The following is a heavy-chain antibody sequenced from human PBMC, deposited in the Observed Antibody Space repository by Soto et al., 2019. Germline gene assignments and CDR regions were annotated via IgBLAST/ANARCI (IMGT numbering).Heavy chain of an antibody. Sequence: NPSETLSLTCAVSGGSISSGGYSWSWIRQPPGKGLEWIGYIYHSGSTYYNPSLKSRVTISVDRSKNQFSLKLSSVTAADTAVYYCARELLWFGEYGGFDYWGQGTLVTVSS. J-gene: IGHJ4*02. CDR1: GGSISSGGYS. V-gene: IGHV4-30-2*01. CDR2: IYHSGST. D-gene: IGHD3-10*01. CDR3: ARELLWFGEYGGFDY.